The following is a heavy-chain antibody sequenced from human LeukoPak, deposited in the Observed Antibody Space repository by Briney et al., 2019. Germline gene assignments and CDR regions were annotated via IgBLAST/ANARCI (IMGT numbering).Heavy chain of an antibody. J-gene: IGHJ4*02. Sequence: GGSLRLSCAASGFAFSSLAMGWVRQAPGQGLEWVSDISDSGSLTYYADSVKGRFTISRDNSKNTLFLQMNSLRAEDTAVYYCAKDARRTNGWYFFDYWGQGTLVTVSS. CDR2: ISDSGSLT. CDR1: GFAFSSLA. CDR3: AKDARRTNGWYFFDY. V-gene: IGHV3-23*01. D-gene: IGHD6-19*01.